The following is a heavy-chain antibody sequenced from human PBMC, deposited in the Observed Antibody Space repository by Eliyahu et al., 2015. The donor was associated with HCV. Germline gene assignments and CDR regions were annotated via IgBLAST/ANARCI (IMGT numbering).Heavy chain of an antibody. V-gene: IGHV4-34*01. CDR1: GGSFSGYY. D-gene: IGHD6-13*01. J-gene: IGHJ6*02. Sequence: QVQLQQWGAGLLKPSETLSLTCAVYGGSFSGYYWSWIRQPXGKGLEWIGEINHSGSTNYNPSLKSRVTISVDTSKNQFSLKLSSVTAADTAVYYCASLTGYSSSWYRFGGMDVWGQGTTVTVSS. CDR2: INHSGST. CDR3: ASLTGYSSSWYRFGGMDV.